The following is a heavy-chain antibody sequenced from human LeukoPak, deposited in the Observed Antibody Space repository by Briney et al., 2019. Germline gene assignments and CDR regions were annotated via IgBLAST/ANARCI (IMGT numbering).Heavy chain of an antibody. V-gene: IGHV3-30*03. D-gene: IGHD6-13*01. CDR1: GFTFSSYS. J-gene: IGHJ6*02. Sequence: GGSLRLSCAASGFTFSSYSMNWVRQAPGKGLEWVAVISYDGSNKYYADSVKGRFTISRDNSKNTLYLQMNSLRAEDTAVYYCARPKGAAGMKGMDVWGQGTTVTVSS. CDR2: ISYDGSNK. CDR3: ARPKGAAGMKGMDV.